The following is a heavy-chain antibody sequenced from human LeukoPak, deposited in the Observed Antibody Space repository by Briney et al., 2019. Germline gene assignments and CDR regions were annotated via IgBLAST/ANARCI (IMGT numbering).Heavy chain of an antibody. Sequence: SQTLSLTCTVSGGSIKSFDYHWSWTRQSPGKGLEWIGYIYYSGSTYYNPSLKSRVTISVGTSKNQFSLKLSSVTAADTAVYYCARVIVEMATIYYFDYWGQGTLVTVSS. V-gene: IGHV4-30-4*01. CDR3: ARVIVEMATIYYFDY. CDR1: GGSIKSFDYH. D-gene: IGHD5-24*01. J-gene: IGHJ4*02. CDR2: IYYSGST.